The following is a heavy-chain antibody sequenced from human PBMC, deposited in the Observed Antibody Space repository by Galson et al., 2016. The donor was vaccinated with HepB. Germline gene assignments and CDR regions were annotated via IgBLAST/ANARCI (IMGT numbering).Heavy chain of an antibody. CDR2: ISSSSSYI. V-gene: IGHV3-21*01. Sequence: SLRLSCAASGFTFRSYSMNWVRQAPGKGLEWVSSISSSSSYIYYADSLKGRFTISRDNAKNSLCLQMNSLRAEDTAVYYCARDGGSGSYLGSEYYGMDVWGKGTIVTVSS. D-gene: IGHD3-10*01. CDR1: GFTFRSYS. J-gene: IGHJ6*04. CDR3: ARDGGSGSYLGSEYYGMDV.